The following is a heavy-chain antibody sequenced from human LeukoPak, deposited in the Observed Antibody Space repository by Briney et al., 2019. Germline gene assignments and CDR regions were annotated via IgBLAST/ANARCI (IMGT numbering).Heavy chain of an antibody. V-gene: IGHV4-4*02. CDR1: GGSISSSNW. D-gene: IGHD4-17*01. CDR2: IYHSGST. J-gene: IGHJ4*02. CDR3: ARASAYGDSYYFDY. Sequence: PSETLSLTCAVSGGSISSSNWWSWVRQPPGKGLEWIGEIYHSGSTNYNPSLKSRVTISVDKSKNQFSLKLSSVTAADTAVYYCARASAYGDSYYFDYWGQGTLVTVSS.